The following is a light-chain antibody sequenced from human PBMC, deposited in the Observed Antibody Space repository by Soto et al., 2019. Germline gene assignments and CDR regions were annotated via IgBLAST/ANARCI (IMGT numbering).Light chain of an antibody. Sequence: EIVMTQSPLSLPVTPGEPASISCRSSQSLLHKNGNNYFNWYLQKPGQSPQHLIYLGSKRASEVPDRFSGSGSGTDFTLRISRVEAEDVGVYYCMQALQIPWTFGQGTRVEAK. CDR2: LGS. CDR1: QSLLHKNGNNY. J-gene: IGKJ1*01. CDR3: MQALQIPWT. V-gene: IGKV2-28*01.